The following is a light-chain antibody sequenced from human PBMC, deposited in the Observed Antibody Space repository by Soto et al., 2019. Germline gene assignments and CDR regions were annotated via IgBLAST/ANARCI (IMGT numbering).Light chain of an antibody. J-gene: IGLJ3*02. CDR1: SSDVGSYNL. Sequence: QLVLTQPASVSGSPGQSITISCTGTSSDVGSYNLVSWYQQHPGKAPKLMIYEGSKRPSGVSNRFSGSKSGNTASLTISGLQAEDEADYYCCSYAYSSTFWVFGGGTKVTVL. V-gene: IGLV2-23*03. CDR2: EGS. CDR3: CSYAYSSTFWV.